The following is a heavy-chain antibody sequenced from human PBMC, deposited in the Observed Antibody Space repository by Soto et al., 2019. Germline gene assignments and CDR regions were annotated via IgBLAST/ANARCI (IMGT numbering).Heavy chain of an antibody. CDR2: ISSSSSYI. D-gene: IGHD1-1*01. CDR1: GFTFSSYS. Sequence: EVQLVESGGGLVKPGGSLRLSCAASGFTFSSYSMNWVRQAPGKGLEWVSSISSSSSYIYYADSVKGRFTISRDNAKNXLXXQLNSLRAEDTAVYYCARRAGTAKGRAYYYFGMVGWGQGSTVTVSS. CDR3: ARRAGTAKGRAYYYFGMVG. V-gene: IGHV3-21*01. J-gene: IGHJ6*02.